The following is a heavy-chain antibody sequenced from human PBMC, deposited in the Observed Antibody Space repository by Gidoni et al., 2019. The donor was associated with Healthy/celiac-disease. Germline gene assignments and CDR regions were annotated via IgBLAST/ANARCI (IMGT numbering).Heavy chain of an antibody. J-gene: IGHJ4*02. V-gene: IGHV3-33*01. CDR2: IWYDGSNK. D-gene: IGHD3-22*01. CDR1: GFTFSSYG. CDR3: ARGRYYDSRVDYFDY. Sequence: QVQLVESGGGVVQPGRSLRLSCAASGFTFSSYGMHWVRQAPGKGLEWVAVIWYDGSNKYYADSVKGRFTISRDNSKNTLYLQMNSLRAEDTAVYYCARGRYYDSRVDYFDYWGQGTLVTVSS.